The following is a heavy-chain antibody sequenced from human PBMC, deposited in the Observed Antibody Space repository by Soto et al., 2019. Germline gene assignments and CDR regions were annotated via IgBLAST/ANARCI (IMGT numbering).Heavy chain of an antibody. V-gene: IGHV3-7*01. CDR1: GFTFGNYW. Sequence: PGGSLRLSCAASGFTFGNYWMSWVRQAPGKGPEWVANIEQDGSERNYVDSVKGRFTISRDNAENSLYLQMNSLRVEDTGVYYCASARHIGPWGQGTLVTVSS. J-gene: IGHJ5*02. CDR2: IEQDGSER. CDR3: ASARHIGP. D-gene: IGHD2-21*01.